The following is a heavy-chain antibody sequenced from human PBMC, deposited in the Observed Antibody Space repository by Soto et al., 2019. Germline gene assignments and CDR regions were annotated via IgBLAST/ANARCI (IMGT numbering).Heavy chain of an antibody. CDR1: GFTFSSYW. J-gene: IGHJ6*04. V-gene: IGHV3-74*02. D-gene: IGHD1-7*01. CDR2: INTDGTSP. CDR3: ARRWDYSYVYV. Sequence: EVQLVESGGALVQPGGSLRLFCAASGFTFSSYWMHWVREAPGKELVWVSRINTDGTSPKYADSVKGRFTICRDIATNTHYLQMKTLRDEDTAVYYCARRWDYSYVYVWGKATTVSVPS.